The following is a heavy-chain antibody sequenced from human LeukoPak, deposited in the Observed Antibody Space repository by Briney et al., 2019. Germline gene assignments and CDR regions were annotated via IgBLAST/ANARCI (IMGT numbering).Heavy chain of an antibody. V-gene: IGHV3-43*01. CDR2: ISWDGGST. CDR1: GFTFDDYT. J-gene: IGHJ4*02. CDR3: AKDSGDYEYYFDY. D-gene: IGHD4-17*01. Sequence: GGSLRLSCAASGFTFDDYTMHWVRHAPGEGLEWVSLISWDGGSTYYADSVKGRFTISRDNSKNSLYLQMNSLRTEDTALYYCAKDSGDYEYYFDYWGQGTLVTVSS.